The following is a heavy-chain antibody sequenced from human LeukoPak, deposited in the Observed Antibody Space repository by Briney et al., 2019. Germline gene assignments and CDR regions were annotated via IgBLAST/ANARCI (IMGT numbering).Heavy chain of an antibody. J-gene: IGHJ5*02. Sequence: ASVKVSCKASGGTFSSYAISWVRQAPGQGLEWMGGIIPIFGTANYAQKFQGRVTITADKSTSTAYMELSSLRSEDTAVYYCAKEGYYYDSSGYWDNWFDPWGQGTLVTVSS. D-gene: IGHD3-22*01. CDR1: GGTFSSYA. CDR3: AKEGYYYDSSGYWDNWFDP. V-gene: IGHV1-69*06. CDR2: IIPIFGTA.